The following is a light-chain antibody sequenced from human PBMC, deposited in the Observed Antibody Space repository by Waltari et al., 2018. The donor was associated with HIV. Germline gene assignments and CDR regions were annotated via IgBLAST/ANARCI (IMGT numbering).Light chain of an antibody. V-gene: IGKV1-27*01. CDR1: QDISNF. Sequence: DIQMTQSPSSLSASIGDTVTVTCRASQDISNFLAWYQQKPGKNPPLLIYAASTLQSGVPSRFSGSGSGTDFVLTITSLQPEDGATYFCQKYDSAPLTFGQGTKVEIK. CDR3: QKYDSAPLT. J-gene: IGKJ1*01. CDR2: AAS.